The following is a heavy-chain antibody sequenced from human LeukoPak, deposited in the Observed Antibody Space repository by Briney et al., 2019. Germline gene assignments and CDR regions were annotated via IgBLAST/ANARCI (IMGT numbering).Heavy chain of an antibody. CDR1: GGSISSGGYY. CDR3: ASYYYDSRPFDY. Sequence: SETLFLTCTVSGGSISSGGYYWSWIRQHPGKGLEWIGYIYYSGSTYYNPSLKSRVTISVDTSKNQFSLKLSSVTAADTAVYYCASYYYDSRPFDYWGQGTLVTVSS. D-gene: IGHD3-22*01. V-gene: IGHV4-30-4*08. J-gene: IGHJ4*02. CDR2: IYYSGST.